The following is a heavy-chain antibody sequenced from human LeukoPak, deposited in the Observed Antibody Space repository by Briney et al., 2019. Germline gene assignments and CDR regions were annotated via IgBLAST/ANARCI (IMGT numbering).Heavy chain of an antibody. V-gene: IGHV4-39*01. CDR2: IYYSGST. D-gene: IGHD1-26*01. J-gene: IGHJ3*02. CDR3: ARGSGSYPHDGTFDI. Sequence: SETLSLTCTVSGGSISSRSYYWGGIRQPPGKGLEWIGIIYYSGSTYYNPSLKSRVTISVDTSKNQFSLKLSSVTAADTAVYYCARGSGSYPHDGTFDIWGQGTMVTVSS. CDR1: GGSISSRSYY.